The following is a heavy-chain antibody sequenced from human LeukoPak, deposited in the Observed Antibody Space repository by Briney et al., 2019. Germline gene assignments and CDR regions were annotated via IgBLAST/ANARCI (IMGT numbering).Heavy chain of an antibody. V-gene: IGHV3-23*01. D-gene: IGHD3-22*01. J-gene: IGHJ4*02. CDR1: GITFSSYG. CDR2: ISSTGGTT. Sequence: PGGTLRLSCAASGITFSSYGMSWVRQAPGKGLEWVSSISSTGGTTYYADSVKGRFTISRDNSKNTLYLQMNSLRAEDTAVYYCARTSHPLYYYDSSGYYDYWGQGTLVTVSS. CDR3: ARTSHPLYYYDSSGYYDY.